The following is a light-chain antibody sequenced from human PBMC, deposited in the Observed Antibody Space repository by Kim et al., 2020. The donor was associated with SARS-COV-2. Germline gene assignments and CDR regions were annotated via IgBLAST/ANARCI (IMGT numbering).Light chain of an antibody. V-gene: IGLV4-69*01. CDR3: QTWGTGSWL. CDR1: SGHSNYA. Sequence: SVTLTCTLSSGHSNYAIAWHQQHPGNAPRYLMKLNSDGSHKKGDGIPDRFSGSSSGTERYLTISRLHFEDEADYYCQTWGTGSWLFGGGTQLTVL. CDR2: LNSDGSH. J-gene: IGLJ3*02.